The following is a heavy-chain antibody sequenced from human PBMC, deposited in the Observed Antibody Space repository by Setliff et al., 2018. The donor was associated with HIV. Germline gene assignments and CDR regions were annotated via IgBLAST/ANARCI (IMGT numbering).Heavy chain of an antibody. V-gene: IGHV5-51*01. CDR1: GYSFTSHW. D-gene: IGHD3-10*01. CDR3: ARQEHYGSGTYYFDN. Sequence: GESLKISCKGSGYSFTSHWIGWVRQVPGKGLEWMGIIYPADSDTRYSPSFQGQVTISADKSTSTAYLQWSGLEASDTAMYYCARQEHYGSGTYYFDNWGQGTLVTVSS. J-gene: IGHJ4*02. CDR2: IYPADSDT.